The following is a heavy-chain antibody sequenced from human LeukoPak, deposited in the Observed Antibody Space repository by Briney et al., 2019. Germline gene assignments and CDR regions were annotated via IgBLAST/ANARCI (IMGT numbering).Heavy chain of an antibody. Sequence: PSETLSLTCTVSGGSISSSNYYWGWIRQPPGKGLEWIGTIHYSGNTYYNPSLKSRVAISVDTSKNQFSLRLSSVTAADTAVYYCARDLGDYRVDYWGQGTLVTVSS. D-gene: IGHD4-17*01. V-gene: IGHV4-39*01. CDR3: ARDLGDYRVDY. CDR1: GGSISSSNYY. J-gene: IGHJ4*02. CDR2: IHYSGNT.